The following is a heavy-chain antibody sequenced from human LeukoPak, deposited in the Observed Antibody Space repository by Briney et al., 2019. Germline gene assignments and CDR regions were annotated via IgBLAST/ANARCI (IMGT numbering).Heavy chain of an antibody. Sequence: GGSLRLSCAASGFTFSSYGMSWVRQAPGKGLEWVSSISSSSSYIYYADSVKGRFTISRDNAKNSLYLQMNSLRAEDTAVYYCARDSDPVYYYDSSGYPDWGQGTLVTVSS. CDR3: ARDSDPVYYYDSSGYPD. D-gene: IGHD3-22*01. J-gene: IGHJ4*02. CDR1: GFTFSSYG. V-gene: IGHV3-21*01. CDR2: ISSSSSYI.